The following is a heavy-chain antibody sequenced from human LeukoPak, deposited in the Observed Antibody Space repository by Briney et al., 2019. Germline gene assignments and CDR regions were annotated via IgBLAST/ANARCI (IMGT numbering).Heavy chain of an antibody. CDR2: ISGSGGDT. CDR1: GFSFSDYA. CDR3: AKDPHFYYYYYMDA. J-gene: IGHJ6*03. Sequence: PGGSLRLSCAASGFSFSDYAMSWVRQAPGKGLEWVSAISGSGGDTYFADSVKGRFTISRDNSKRTVFLQMDSLRAEDTAVYYCAKDPHFYYYYYMDAWGNETTVTFSS. V-gene: IGHV3-23*01.